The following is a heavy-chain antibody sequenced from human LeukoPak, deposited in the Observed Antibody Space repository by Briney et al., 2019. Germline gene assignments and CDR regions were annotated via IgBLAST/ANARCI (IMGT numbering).Heavy chain of an antibody. J-gene: IGHJ5*02. D-gene: IGHD2-2*01. Sequence: PSETLSLTCTVSGGSISSSSYYWGWIRQPPGKGLEWIGCIYYSGSTYYNPSLKSRVTISVDTSKNQFSLKLSSVTAADTAVYYCARSPVIVVVPAAYNWFDPWGQGTLVTVSS. CDR3: ARSPVIVVVPAAYNWFDP. V-gene: IGHV4-39*01. CDR2: IYYSGST. CDR1: GGSISSSSYY.